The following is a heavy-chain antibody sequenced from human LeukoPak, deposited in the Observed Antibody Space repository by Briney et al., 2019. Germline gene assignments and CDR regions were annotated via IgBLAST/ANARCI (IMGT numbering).Heavy chain of an antibody. D-gene: IGHD4-17*01. J-gene: IGHJ4*02. CDR1: GFSFSNYG. CDR2: IRSSGET. V-gene: IGHV3-23*01. Sequence: GGSLRLSCAASGFSFSNYGMTWVRQAPGKGLEWVSYIRSSGETYYTDSVKGRFTISRDNSKNTLYLQMNSLRAEDAAVYYCAPTVTTSYWGQGTLVTVSS. CDR3: APTVTTSY.